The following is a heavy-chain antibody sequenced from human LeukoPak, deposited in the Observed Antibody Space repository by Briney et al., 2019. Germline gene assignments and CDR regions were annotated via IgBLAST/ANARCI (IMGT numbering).Heavy chain of an antibody. J-gene: IGHJ4*02. V-gene: IGHV3-21*01. CDR3: ARAAGIPYSFDY. D-gene: IGHD2-2*02. Sequence: GGSLRLSCAASGFTFSSYSMNWVRQAPGKGLEWVSSISSSSRYIYYADSVKGRFTISRDNAKNSLYLQMNSLRAEDTAVYYCARAAGIPYSFDYWGPGTLVTVSS. CDR1: GFTFSSYS. CDR2: ISSSSRYI.